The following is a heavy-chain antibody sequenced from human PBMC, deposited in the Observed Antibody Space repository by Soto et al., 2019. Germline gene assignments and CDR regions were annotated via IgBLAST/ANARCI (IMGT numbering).Heavy chain of an antibody. Sequence: GGSLRLSCAASGFTFSSYSMNWVRQAPGKGLEWVSSISSSSSYIYYADSVKGRFTISRDNAKNSLYLQMNSLRAEDTAVYYCARDGVDPGGYDLIFDYWGQGTLVTVSS. CDR1: GFTFSSYS. D-gene: IGHD5-12*01. CDR2: ISSSSSYI. V-gene: IGHV3-21*01. J-gene: IGHJ4*02. CDR3: ARDGVDPGGYDLIFDY.